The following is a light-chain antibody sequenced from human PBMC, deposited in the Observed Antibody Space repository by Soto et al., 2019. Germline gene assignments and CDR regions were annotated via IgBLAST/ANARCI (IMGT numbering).Light chain of an antibody. V-gene: IGLV2-23*01. CDR2: EGS. CDR1: SSDVGSYNL. CDR3: CSYAGSHVV. J-gene: IGLJ2*01. Sequence: SALTQPASVSASPGQSITISCTGTSSDVGSYNLVSWYQQHPGKAPKLMIYEGSKRPSGVSNRFSGSKSGNTASLTISGLQAEDEADYYCCSYAGSHVVFGGGTKLTVL.